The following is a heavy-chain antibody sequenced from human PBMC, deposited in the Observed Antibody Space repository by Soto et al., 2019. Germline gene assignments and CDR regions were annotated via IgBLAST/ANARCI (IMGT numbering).Heavy chain of an antibody. Sequence: PSQTLSLTCAISGDSVSSNSAAWNWIRQSPSRGLEWLGRTYSRSKWYNDYAVSVKSRITINPDTSKNQFSLQLNSVTPEDTAVYCCARDLSQKRWLQWRGPYFDYWGQRTLVTVSS. CDR1: GDSVSSNSAA. J-gene: IGHJ4*02. V-gene: IGHV6-1*01. CDR2: TYSRSKWYN. D-gene: IGHD5-12*01. CDR3: ARDLSQKRWLQWRGPYFDY.